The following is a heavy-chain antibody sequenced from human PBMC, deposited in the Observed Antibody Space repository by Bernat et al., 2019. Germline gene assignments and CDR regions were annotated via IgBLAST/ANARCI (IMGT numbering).Heavy chain of an antibody. CDR1: GGTFSSYA. CDR3: ARGEQLVFCDAFDI. V-gene: IGHV1-18*01. D-gene: IGHD6-6*01. CDR2: ISAYNGNT. Sequence: QVQLVQSGAEVKKPGSSVKVSCKASGGTFSSYAISWVRQAPGQGLEWMGRISAYNGNTNYAQKLQGRVTMTTDTSTSTAYMELRSLRSDDTAVYYCARGEQLVFCDAFDIWGQGTMVTVSS. J-gene: IGHJ3*02.